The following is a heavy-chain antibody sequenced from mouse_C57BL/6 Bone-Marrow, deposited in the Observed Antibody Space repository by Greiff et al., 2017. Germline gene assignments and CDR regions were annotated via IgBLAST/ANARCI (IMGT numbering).Heavy chain of an antibody. J-gene: IGHJ4*01. V-gene: IGHV5-9-1*02. Sequence: EVMLVESGEGLVKPGGSLKLSCAASGFTFSSYAMSWVRQTPEKRLEWVAYISSGGDYIYYAHPVKGRFTISRDNARNTLYLQMSSLESEDTASYYCTRDRRRAMDYWGQGTSVTVSS. CDR3: TRDRRRAMDY. CDR1: GFTFSSYA. D-gene: IGHD2-14*01. CDR2: ISSGGDYI.